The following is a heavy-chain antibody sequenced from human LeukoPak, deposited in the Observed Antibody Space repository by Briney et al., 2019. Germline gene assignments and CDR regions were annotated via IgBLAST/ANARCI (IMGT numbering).Heavy chain of an antibody. V-gene: IGHV1-3*01. CDR2: INAGNGNT. CDR3: ARPPAYCGGDCYESDY. CDR1: GYTFTSYA. Sequence: ASVKVSCKASGYTFTSYAMHWVRQAPGQRLEWMGWINAGNGNTKYSQKFQGRVTMTRDTSTSTVYMELSSLRSEDTAVYYCARPPAYCGGDCYESDYWGQGTLVTVSS. J-gene: IGHJ4*02. D-gene: IGHD2-21*02.